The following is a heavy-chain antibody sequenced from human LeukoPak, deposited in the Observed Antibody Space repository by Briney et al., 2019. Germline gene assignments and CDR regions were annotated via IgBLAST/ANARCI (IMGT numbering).Heavy chain of an antibody. CDR3: AKDGSGFKITNWFDP. Sequence: GRSLRLSCAASGFTFSSYGMHWVRQAPGKGLEWVAVISYDGSNKYYADSVKGRFTISRDNSKNTLYLQMNSLRAEDTAVYYCAKDGSGFKITNWFDPWGQGTLVTVSS. CDR2: ISYDGSNK. V-gene: IGHV3-30*18. D-gene: IGHD3-22*01. CDR1: GFTFSSYG. J-gene: IGHJ5*02.